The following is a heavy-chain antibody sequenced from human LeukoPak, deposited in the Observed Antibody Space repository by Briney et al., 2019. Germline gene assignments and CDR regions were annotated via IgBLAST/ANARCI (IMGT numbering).Heavy chain of an antibody. J-gene: IGHJ4*02. Sequence: SETLSLTCAVYGGSFSGYYWSWIRQPPGKGLEWIGEINHSGSTNYNPSLKSRVTISVDTSKNQFSLKLSSVTAADTAVYYCASWQRFLEVDCWGQGTLVTVSS. V-gene: IGHV4-34*01. CDR3: ASWQRFLEVDC. CDR1: GGSFSGYY. CDR2: INHSGST. D-gene: IGHD3-3*01.